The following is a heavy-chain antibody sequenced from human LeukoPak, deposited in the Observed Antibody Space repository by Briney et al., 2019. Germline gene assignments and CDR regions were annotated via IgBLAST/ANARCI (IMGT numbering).Heavy chain of an antibody. V-gene: IGHV4-59*08. Sequence: PSETLSLTCTVSGGSISSYYWSWIRQPPGKGLEWIGYIYYSGSTNYNPSLKSRVTISIDTSKNQFSLKLSSVTAADTAVYYCARHDGSGWPFQYWGQGTLVTVSS. CDR3: ARHDGSGWPFQY. CDR1: GGSISSYY. D-gene: IGHD6-19*01. CDR2: IYYSGST. J-gene: IGHJ1*01.